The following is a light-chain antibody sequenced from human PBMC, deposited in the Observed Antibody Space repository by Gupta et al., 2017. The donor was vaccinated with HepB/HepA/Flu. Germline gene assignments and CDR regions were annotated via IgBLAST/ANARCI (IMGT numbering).Light chain of an antibody. Sequence: SSELTQDPAVSVALGQTTRTTCQADSLRSYYASWYQQKPGQAPVLVIYGINNRPSGTPDRFSGSSSGNTASVTITGAQAEEEADYDCNSRDSSGNHLRVFGGGTKLTVL. CDR3: NSRDSSGNHLRV. CDR1: SLRSYY. V-gene: IGLV3-19*01. CDR2: GIN. J-gene: IGLJ3*02.